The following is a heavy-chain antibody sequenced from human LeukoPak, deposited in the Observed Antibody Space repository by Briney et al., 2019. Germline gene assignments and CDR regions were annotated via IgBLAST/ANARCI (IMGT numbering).Heavy chain of an antibody. CDR1: GDSIRSFY. D-gene: IGHD3-22*01. Sequence: SETLSLTCTVSGDSIRSFYWSWIRQPPGKGLEWSAYISYSGSTNYNPSLKSRVTISLDTSKSQFSLRLSSVTAADTAVYYCARIGYYYDRSGYVYYFDYWGQGTLVTVSS. J-gene: IGHJ4*02. V-gene: IGHV4-59*08. CDR3: ARIGYYYDRSGYVYYFDY. CDR2: ISYSGST.